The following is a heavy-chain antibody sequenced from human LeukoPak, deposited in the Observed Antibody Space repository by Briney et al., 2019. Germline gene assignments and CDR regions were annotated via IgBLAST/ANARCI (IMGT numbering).Heavy chain of an antibody. V-gene: IGHV3-7*01. CDR3: ARVYRSSSGYCFDF. Sequence: GGSLRLSCAASGFTFSSYWMSWVRQAPEKGLEWVANIKQDGSEKYYVDSVKGRFTVSRDNAKNSLYLQMNSLRAEDTAVYYCARVYRSSSGYCFDFWGQGTLVTVSS. D-gene: IGHD6-13*01. CDR2: IKQDGSEK. CDR1: GFTFSSYW. J-gene: IGHJ4*02.